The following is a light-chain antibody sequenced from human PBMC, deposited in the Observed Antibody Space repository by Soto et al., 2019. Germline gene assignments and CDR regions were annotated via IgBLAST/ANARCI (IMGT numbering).Light chain of an antibody. J-gene: IGKJ2*01. CDR2: GSS. Sequence: EVVLTQSPGTLSLSPGERATLSCRASQSVSNNYLAWYQQKPGQAPRLLIFGSSARATGIPDRFSGSGSGTDFTLTISSMEPADFAVYYCHQYGSSPPYTFGQGTKLEIK. CDR1: QSVSNNY. V-gene: IGKV3-20*01. CDR3: HQYGSSPPYT.